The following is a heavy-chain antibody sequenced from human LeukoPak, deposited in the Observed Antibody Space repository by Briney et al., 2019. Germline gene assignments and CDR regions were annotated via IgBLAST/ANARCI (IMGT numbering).Heavy chain of an antibody. Sequence: ASVKVSCTVSGYTLTELSMHWVRQAPGKGLEWMGGFDPEDGETIYAQKFQGRVTMTEDTSTDTAYMELSSLRSEDTAVYYCATEKNYDNWFDPWGQGTLVTVSS. J-gene: IGHJ5*02. CDR3: ATEKNYDNWFDP. D-gene: IGHD1-7*01. V-gene: IGHV1-24*01. CDR2: FDPEDGET. CDR1: GYTLTELS.